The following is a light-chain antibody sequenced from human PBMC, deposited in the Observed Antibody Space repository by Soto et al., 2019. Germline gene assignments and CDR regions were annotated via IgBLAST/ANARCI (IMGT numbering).Light chain of an antibody. V-gene: IGLV1-47*01. CDR3: AAWDDSLSGYV. CDR1: SSNIGSNY. J-gene: IGLJ1*01. CDR2: RNN. Sequence: QSVLTQPPSASGTPGQRVTISCSGSSSNIGSNYVYWYQQLPGTAPKLLIYRNNQRPSGVPDRFSGSKSGNSASLAISGLRSEDEADYYCAAWDDSLSGYVFGTGNKLTV.